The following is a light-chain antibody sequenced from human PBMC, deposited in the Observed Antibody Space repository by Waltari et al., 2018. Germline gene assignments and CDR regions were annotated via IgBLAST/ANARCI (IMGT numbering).Light chain of an antibody. CDR3: QAWDSSTDVV. CDR2: QDS. CDR1: SLEDKY. V-gene: IGLV3-1*01. Sequence: YELTHPPSVSVSPAPTASITCSGASLEDKYVCGYQQKAGQSPVLVIHQDSRRPSGTPERFAGSSSGNTATLTISGTQAMDEADYYCQAWDSSTDVVFGGGTRLTVL. J-gene: IGLJ2*01.